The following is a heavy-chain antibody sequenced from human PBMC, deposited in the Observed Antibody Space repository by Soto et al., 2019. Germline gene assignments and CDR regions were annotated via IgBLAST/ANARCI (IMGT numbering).Heavy chain of an antibody. CDR2: IHYSGST. Sequence: PSETLSLTCTVSGDSIGTTHSYWAWIRQSPGKGLEWIGNIHYSGSTYYMPSLRSRVTLSVDTSKNQFSLRLTSDDTAMYYCAKASPVAGGSSTSLPNDYWGQGTLVTVSS. CDR1: GDSIGTTHSY. D-gene: IGHD6-19*01. CDR3: AKASPVAGGSSTSLPNDY. V-gene: IGHV4-39*07. J-gene: IGHJ4*02.